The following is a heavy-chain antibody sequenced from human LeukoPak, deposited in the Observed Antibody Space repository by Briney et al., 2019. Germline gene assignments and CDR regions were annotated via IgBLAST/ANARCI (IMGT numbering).Heavy chain of an antibody. CDR2: ISWNSGSI. D-gene: IGHD3-10*01. CDR1: GFTFDDYA. J-gene: IGHJ4*02. CDR3: ASHLNYYGSGSYSVGY. Sequence: GGSLRLSCAASGFTFDDYAMHWVRQAPGKGLEWVSGISWNSGSIGYADSVKGRFTISRDNAKNSLYLQMNSLRAEDTAVYYCASHLNYYGSGSYSVGYWGQGTLVTVSS. V-gene: IGHV3-9*01.